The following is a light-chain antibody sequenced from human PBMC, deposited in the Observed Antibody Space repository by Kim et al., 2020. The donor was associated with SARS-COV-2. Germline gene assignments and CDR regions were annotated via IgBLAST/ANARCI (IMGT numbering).Light chain of an antibody. CDR3: QVWDGTSDHPVI. CDR2: YDT. J-gene: IGLJ2*01. Sequence: GKTATITCGGNNIGSKSVLWYQQKPGQAPVLVLFYDTDRPSGIPERFSGSNSGNTATLTISRVEVGDEADYSCQVWDGTSDHPVIFGGGTQLTVL. CDR1: NIGSKS. V-gene: IGLV3-21*04.